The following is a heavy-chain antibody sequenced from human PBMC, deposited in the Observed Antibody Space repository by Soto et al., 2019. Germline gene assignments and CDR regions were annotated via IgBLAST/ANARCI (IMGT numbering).Heavy chain of an antibody. CDR3: ARYIAGGEDI. D-gene: IGHD1-26*01. Sequence: QVQLVQSGAEVKKPGASVKVSCKASGYNFNNYGVTWVRQAPGQGLEWMGWIGVYNGNTKYPQKVQGRVTVTADTSTSTAYMELRSLTSDDTAVYYCARYIAGGEDIWGQGTMVTVSS. J-gene: IGHJ3*02. CDR1: GYNFNNYG. V-gene: IGHV1-18*01. CDR2: IGVYNGNT.